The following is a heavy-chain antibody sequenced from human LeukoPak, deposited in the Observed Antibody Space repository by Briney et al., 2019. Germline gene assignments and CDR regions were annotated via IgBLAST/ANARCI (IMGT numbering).Heavy chain of an antibody. D-gene: IGHD6-6*01. CDR3: ASGYSSSSGRGYFDL. V-gene: IGHV3-48*01. CDR1: GFTFSSYS. Sequence: GGSLRLSCAASGFTFSSYSMNWVRQAPGEGLEWLSYIRSRSSTIYYVDSVKGRFTISRDNAKNSLYLQMNSLRAEDTAVYYCASGYSSSSGRGYFDLWGRGTLVTVSS. J-gene: IGHJ2*01. CDR2: IRSRSSTI.